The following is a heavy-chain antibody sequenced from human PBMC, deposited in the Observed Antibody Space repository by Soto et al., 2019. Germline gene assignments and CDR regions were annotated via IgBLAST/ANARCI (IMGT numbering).Heavy chain of an antibody. CDR1: GFTFSSYE. D-gene: IGHD3-3*01. V-gene: IGHV3-48*03. CDR3: ASHLMRREWLLGESGDY. Sequence: EVQLVESGGGLVQPGGSLRLSCAASGFTFSSYEMNWVRQAPGKGLEWVSYISSSGSTIYYADSVKGRFTISRDNAKNSLDLQMNSLRAEDTAVYYCASHLMRREWLLGESGDYWGQGTLVTVSS. CDR2: ISSSGSTI. J-gene: IGHJ4*02.